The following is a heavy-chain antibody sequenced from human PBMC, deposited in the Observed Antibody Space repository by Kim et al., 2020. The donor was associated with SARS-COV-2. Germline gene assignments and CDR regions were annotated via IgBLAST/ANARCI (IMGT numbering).Heavy chain of an antibody. CDR1: GFTFSRHA. J-gene: IGHJ4*02. D-gene: IGHD3-16*01. CDR3: AKTYDYYRGSADRYFDY. CDR2: ITGSSVTT. V-gene: IGHV3-23*01. Sequence: GGSLRLSCAASGFTFSRHAMSWVRQAPGKGLEWLSVITGSSVTTYYADSVKGRFTISRDNSKNTLYLQMNILRADDTAIYYCAKTYDYYRGSADRYFDYWGQGTLVTVSS.